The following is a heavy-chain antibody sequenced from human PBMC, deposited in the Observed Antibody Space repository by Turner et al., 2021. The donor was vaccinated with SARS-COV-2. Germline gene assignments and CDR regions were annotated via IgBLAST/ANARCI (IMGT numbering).Heavy chain of an antibody. D-gene: IGHD5-18*01. Sequence: EVQLVESGGGLVKPGGSLRVSCAASGFLFSSYWMHWVRQAPGKGLVWVSRINSEGSGIIYADVVKGRFTISRDNAKNTLYLQMNSLRAEDTAVYYCAKEDTALVTRFDYWGQGTLVTVSS. CDR2: INSEGSGI. V-gene: IGHV3-74*01. CDR1: GFLFSSYW. CDR3: AKEDTALVTRFDY. J-gene: IGHJ4*02.